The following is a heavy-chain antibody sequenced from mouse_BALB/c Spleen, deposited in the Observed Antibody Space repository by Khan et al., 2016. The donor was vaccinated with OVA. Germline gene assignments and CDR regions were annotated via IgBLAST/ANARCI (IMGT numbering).Heavy chain of an antibody. Sequence: VQLVESGAELVRPGASVKLSCKTSGYIFTSYWIHWSKQRSGQGLEWIARIYPGTDNTYYNEKLKDKATLTADKSSSTAYMQLSSLKSEDSAVYFCAREEAWYYFDYWGQGTTLTVSS. CDR1: GYIFTSYW. J-gene: IGHJ2*01. CDR3: AREEAWYYFDY. D-gene: IGHD3-2*02. CDR2: IYPGTDNT. V-gene: IGHV1-76*01.